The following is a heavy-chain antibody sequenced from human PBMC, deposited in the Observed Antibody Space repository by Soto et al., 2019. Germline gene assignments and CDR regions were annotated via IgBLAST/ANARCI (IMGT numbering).Heavy chain of an antibody. Sequence: QVQLVQSGAEVKKPGSSVKVSCKASGGTFSTYTVIWVRQAPAQGLEWMGRIIPMLDITNTAESFQGRVTITADKSTRTAYLELSTLRSDDTAIYFCALVSWSAETFDIWGRGTMVTVSS. J-gene: IGHJ3*02. CDR3: ALVSWSAETFDI. D-gene: IGHD6-13*01. CDR2: IIPMLDIT. CDR1: GGTFSTYT. V-gene: IGHV1-69*02.